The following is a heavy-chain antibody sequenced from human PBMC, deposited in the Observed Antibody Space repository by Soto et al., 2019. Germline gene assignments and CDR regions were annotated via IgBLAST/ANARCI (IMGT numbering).Heavy chain of an antibody. D-gene: IGHD3-22*01. J-gene: IGHJ3*02. CDR2: IYYSGST. CDR1: GGSISSYY. V-gene: IGHV4-59*08. CDR3: ARRMEYFFDSSGYYFHAFDI. Sequence: SETLSLTCTVSGGSISSYYWSWIRQPPGKGLEWIGYIYYSGSTNYNPSLKSRVTISVDTSKNQFSLKLSSVTAADTAVYYCARRMEYFFDSSGYYFHAFDIWGQGTMVTVSS.